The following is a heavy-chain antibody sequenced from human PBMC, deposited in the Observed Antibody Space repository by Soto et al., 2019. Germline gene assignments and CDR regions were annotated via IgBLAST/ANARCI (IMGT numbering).Heavy chain of an antibody. D-gene: IGHD6-19*01. V-gene: IGHV1-8*01. CDR3: ARGIAVAGRFDN. Sequence: ASVKVSCKASGYTFTSYDINWVRQATGQGLEWMGWMNPNSGNTGYAQKFQGRVTMTRNTSISTAYMELSSLRSEDTAVYYCARGIAVAGRFDNWGQGTLVTVSS. CDR1: GYTFTSYD. J-gene: IGHJ4*02. CDR2: MNPNSGNT.